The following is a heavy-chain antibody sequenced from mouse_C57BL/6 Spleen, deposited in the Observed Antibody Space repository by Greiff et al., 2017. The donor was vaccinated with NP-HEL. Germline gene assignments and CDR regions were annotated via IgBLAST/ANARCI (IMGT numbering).Heavy chain of an antibody. CDR2: ILPGSGST. D-gene: IGHD2-3*01. CDR1: GYTFTGYW. J-gene: IGHJ2*01. Sequence: QVQLQQSGAELMKPGASVKLSCKATGYTFTGYWIEWVKQRPGHGLEWIGEILPGSGSTNYNQKFKGKATFTADPSSNTAYMQLSSLTTEDSAIYYCARDDGYCVGDVDYFDYWGQGTTLTVSS. V-gene: IGHV1-9*01. CDR3: ARDDGYCVGDVDYFDY.